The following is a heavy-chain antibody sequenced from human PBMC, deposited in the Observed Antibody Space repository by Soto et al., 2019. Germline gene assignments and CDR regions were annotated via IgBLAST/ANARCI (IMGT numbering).Heavy chain of an antibody. J-gene: IGHJ6*03. Sequence: ASVKVSCKVSGYTLTELSMHWVRQAPGKGLEWMGGFDPEDGETIYAQKFQGRVTMTEDTSTDTAYMELSSLRSEDTAVYYCATVYPRHYYYYYMDVWGKGTKVTVSS. CDR2: FDPEDGET. V-gene: IGHV1-24*01. CDR1: GYTLTELS. CDR3: ATVYPRHYYYYYMDV.